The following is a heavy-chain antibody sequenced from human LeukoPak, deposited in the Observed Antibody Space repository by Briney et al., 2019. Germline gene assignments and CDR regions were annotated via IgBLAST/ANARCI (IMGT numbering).Heavy chain of an antibody. Sequence: GGSLRLSCAASGFTFSSYSMNWVRQAPGKGLEWVSSISSSSSYIYYADSVKGRFTISRDNAKNSLYLQMNSLRAEDTAVYYCARGPLLEWLNTFDYWGQGTLVTVSP. CDR1: GFTFSSYS. V-gene: IGHV3-21*01. J-gene: IGHJ4*02. D-gene: IGHD3-3*01. CDR3: ARGPLLEWLNTFDY. CDR2: ISSSSSYI.